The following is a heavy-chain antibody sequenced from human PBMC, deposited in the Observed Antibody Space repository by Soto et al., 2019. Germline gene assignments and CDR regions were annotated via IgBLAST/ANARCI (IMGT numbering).Heavy chain of an antibody. CDR1: GFSVSSNY. CDR2: IHSGGST. V-gene: IGHV3-66*01. D-gene: IGHD2-21*01. J-gene: IGHJ5*02. Sequence: EVQLVESGGGLVQPGGSLRLSCAASGFSVSSNYMSWVRQAPGKGLEWVSVIHSGGSTYYADSVKGGFTISRDNSKNTLYLQMSSLRAEDTAVYYCARDLSITNWFDPWGQGTLVTVST. CDR3: ARDLSITNWFDP.